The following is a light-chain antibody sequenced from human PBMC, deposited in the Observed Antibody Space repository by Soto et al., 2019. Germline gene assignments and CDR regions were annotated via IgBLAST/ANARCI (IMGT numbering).Light chain of an antibody. V-gene: IGKV1-39*01. CDR3: QQSYSTPLA. CDR1: QSISSY. Sequence: DVQMTQSPSSLSASVGDRVTITCRASQSISSYLYWYQQKPGKAPKLLIYAASSLQSGVPSWFSGSGSGTDVTLTISSLQPEDFATYYCQQSYSTPLAFGGGTKVEIK. J-gene: IGKJ4*02. CDR2: AAS.